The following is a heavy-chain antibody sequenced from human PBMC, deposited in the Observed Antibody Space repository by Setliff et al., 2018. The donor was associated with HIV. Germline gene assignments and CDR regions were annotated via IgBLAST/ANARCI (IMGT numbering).Heavy chain of an antibody. V-gene: IGHV1-2*02. CDR2: INPNSGDT. Sequence: ASVKVSCKASGYTFTGYYMHWVRQAPGQGLEWMGWINPNSGDTYYTQKFQGRVTMTRDTSISTAYMELSRLRSDDTAVYYCARTLPQYTNLFDYWGQGTLVTVSS. J-gene: IGHJ4*02. CDR1: GYTFTGYY. D-gene: IGHD5-18*01. CDR3: ARTLPQYTNLFDY.